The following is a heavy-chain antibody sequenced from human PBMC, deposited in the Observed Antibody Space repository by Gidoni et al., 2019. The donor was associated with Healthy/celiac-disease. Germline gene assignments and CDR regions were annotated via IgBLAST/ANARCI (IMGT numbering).Heavy chain of an antibody. V-gene: IGHV2-26*01. CDR3: ARIRRSIAAAHDFDY. CDR1: GFSLSNARMG. D-gene: IGHD6-13*01. CDR2: IFSNDEK. J-gene: IGHJ4*02. Sequence: QVTLKESGPVLVKPTETLTLTCTVSGFSLSNARMGVSWIRQPPGKALEWLAHIFSNDEKSYSTSLKSRLTISKDTSKSQVVLTMTNMDPVDTATYYCARIRRSIAAAHDFDYWGQGTLVTVSS.